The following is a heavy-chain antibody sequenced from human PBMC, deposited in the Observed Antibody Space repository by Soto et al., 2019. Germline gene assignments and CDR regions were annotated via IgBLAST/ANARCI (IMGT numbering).Heavy chain of an antibody. Sequence: PSETLSLTCPVSGGSIRSYYWSWVRQPPGKGLEWIGYIYYSGSTNYHPSLKSRVPISVDTSKNQFSPTLSSVTDADTAVYYCARHLIVGATNFFDYWGQGTLVTVSS. V-gene: IGHV4-59*08. D-gene: IGHD1-26*01. J-gene: IGHJ4*02. CDR3: ARHLIVGATNFFDY. CDR2: IYYSGST. CDR1: GGSIRSYY.